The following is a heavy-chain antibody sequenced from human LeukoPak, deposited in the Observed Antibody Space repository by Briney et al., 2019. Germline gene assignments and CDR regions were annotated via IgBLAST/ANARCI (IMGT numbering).Heavy chain of an antibody. D-gene: IGHD6-6*01. CDR1: GGSISSYY. J-gene: IGHJ4*02. V-gene: IGHV4-59*12. CDR2: IYYSGST. Sequence: SETLSLTCTVSGGSISSYYWSWIRQPPGKGLEWIGYIYYSGSTNYNPSLKSRVTISVDTSKNQFSLKLSSVTAADTAVYYCARRNDSSSCGYWGQGTLVTVSS. CDR3: ARRNDSSSCGY.